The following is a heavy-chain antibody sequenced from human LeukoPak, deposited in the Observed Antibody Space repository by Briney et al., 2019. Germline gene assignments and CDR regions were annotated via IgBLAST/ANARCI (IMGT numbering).Heavy chain of an antibody. CDR1: GGTFSNYA. J-gene: IGHJ3*02. V-gene: IGHV1-69*06. CDR3: ARGDTGYYYDSSGYYAVWEAFYI. Sequence: SLKVSCKTSGGTFSNYAITWVRQAPGQGLEWMGRIIPLFGTTHYAQQFQGRVSFSADKSTGTAYMDLSGLRSEDTAVYFCARGDTGYYYDSSGYYAVWEAFYIWGQGTMVTVS. D-gene: IGHD3-22*01. CDR2: IIPLFGTT.